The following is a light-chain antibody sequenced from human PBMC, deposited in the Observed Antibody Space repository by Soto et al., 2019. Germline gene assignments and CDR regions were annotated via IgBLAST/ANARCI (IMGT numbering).Light chain of an antibody. Sequence: QSVLTQSASVSGSPGQSVTISCTGTSSDVGAYNLVSWYQQYPGKAPKLMIYEVSNRPSGVSNRFSGSKSGNTASLTISGLQAEDEADYYCCTSYEGAGKYVFGTGTKVTVL. CDR2: EVS. CDR1: SSDVGAYNL. V-gene: IGLV2-14*01. CDR3: CTSYEGAGKYV. J-gene: IGLJ1*01.